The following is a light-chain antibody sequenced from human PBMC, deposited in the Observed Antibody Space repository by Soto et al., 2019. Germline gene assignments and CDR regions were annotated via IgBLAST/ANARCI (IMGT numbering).Light chain of an antibody. CDR2: GAA. V-gene: IGKV1-6*01. CDR1: QGIRND. Sequence: AIPMTQFPSSLSASVGDRVTITCRASQGIRNDLGWYQQKPGKAPKILIYGAATLKIGVPTRFSGSGSGTDFTLTISSLQPEDVATYYCLQDYNYPWTFGQGTKVEIK. CDR3: LQDYNYPWT. J-gene: IGKJ1*01.